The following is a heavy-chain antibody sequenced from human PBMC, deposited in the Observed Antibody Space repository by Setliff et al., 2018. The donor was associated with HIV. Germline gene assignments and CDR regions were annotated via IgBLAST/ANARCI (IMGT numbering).Heavy chain of an antibody. D-gene: IGHD2-15*01. CDR2: TSGSGDST. CDR1: GFTFGSYA. J-gene: IGHJ6*02. Sequence: GGSLRLSCAPSGFTFGSYAMSWVRQAPGKGLEWVSVTSGSGDSTFYADSLKGRFTISRDNSKNTLYLQMNSLRAEDTAVYYCAKTLPTLYPPHDYYFAMDVWGQGTTVTVSS. CDR3: AKTLPTLYPPHDYYFAMDV. V-gene: IGHV3-23*01.